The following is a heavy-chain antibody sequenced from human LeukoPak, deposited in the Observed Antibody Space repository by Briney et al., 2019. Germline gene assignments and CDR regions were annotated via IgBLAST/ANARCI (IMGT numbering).Heavy chain of an antibody. Sequence: SETLSLTCTVSGGSISSYYWSWIRQPPGKGLEWIGYTYYSESTNYNPSLKSRVAISVDTSKNQFSLKLSSVTAADTAVYYCARGAATIFGVVIKAFDYWGQGTLVTVSS. CDR3: ARGAATIFGVVIKAFDY. V-gene: IGHV4-59*01. D-gene: IGHD3-3*01. CDR1: GGSISSYY. CDR2: TYYSEST. J-gene: IGHJ4*02.